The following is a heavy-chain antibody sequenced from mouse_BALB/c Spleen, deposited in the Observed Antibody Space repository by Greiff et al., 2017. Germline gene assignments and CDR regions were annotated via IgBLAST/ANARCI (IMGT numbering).Heavy chain of an antibody. V-gene: IGHV4-1*02. J-gene: IGHJ3*01. CDR3: ARPEGDDGYYKAWFAY. Sequence: VQLKESGGGLVQPGGSLKLSCAASGFDFSRYWLSWVRQAPGKGLEWIGEINPDSSTINYTPSLKDKFIISRDNAKNTLYLQMSKVRSEDTALYYCARPEGDDGYYKAWFAYWGQGTLVTVSA. D-gene: IGHD2-3*01. CDR2: INPDSSTI. CDR1: GFDFSRYW.